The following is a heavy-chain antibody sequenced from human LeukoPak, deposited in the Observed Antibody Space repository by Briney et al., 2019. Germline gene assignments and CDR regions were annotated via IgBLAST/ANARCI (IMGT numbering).Heavy chain of an antibody. Sequence: GRSLRLSCAASGFTFDDYAMHWVRQAPGKGLEWVSGISWNSGNIGYADSVKGRFTISRDNAKNSLYLQMNSLRAEDTALYYCAKDRMATIHAFDIWGQGTMVTVSS. J-gene: IGHJ3*02. V-gene: IGHV3-9*01. CDR2: ISWNSGNI. CDR3: AKDRMATIHAFDI. CDR1: GFTFDDYA. D-gene: IGHD5-24*01.